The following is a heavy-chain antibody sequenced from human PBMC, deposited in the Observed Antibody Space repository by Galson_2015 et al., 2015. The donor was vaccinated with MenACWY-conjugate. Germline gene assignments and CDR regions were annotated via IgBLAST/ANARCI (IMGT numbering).Heavy chain of an antibody. Sequence: PALVKPTQTLTLTCTFSGFSLSTSGVGVGWIRQPPGKALEWLALIYWDDDKRYSPSLKSRLTITKDTSKNQVVLTMTNMDPVDTATYYCARTPNDSSGYYYGGYFDYWGQGTLVTVSS. V-gene: IGHV2-5*02. CDR2: IYWDDDK. CDR1: GFSLSTSGVG. D-gene: IGHD3-22*01. J-gene: IGHJ4*02. CDR3: ARTPNDSSGYYYGGYFDY.